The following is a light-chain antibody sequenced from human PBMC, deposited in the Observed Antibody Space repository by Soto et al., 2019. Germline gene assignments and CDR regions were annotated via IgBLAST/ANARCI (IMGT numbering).Light chain of an antibody. CDR1: QSISSY. Sequence: DIQMTQSPSSLSASVGDRVTITCRASQSISSYLNWYRQKPGKAPKLLIYAASSLQSGVPSRFSGSGSGTDFTLTISSLQPEDFATYYCQQSYGFGQGTRLEIK. V-gene: IGKV1-39*01. J-gene: IGKJ5*01. CDR2: AAS. CDR3: QQSYG.